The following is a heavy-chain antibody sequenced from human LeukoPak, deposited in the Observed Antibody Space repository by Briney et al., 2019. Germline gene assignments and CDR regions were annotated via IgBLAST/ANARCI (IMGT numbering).Heavy chain of an antibody. CDR3: ARDQNWNDLHFDY. CDR1: GYTFISYG. CDR2: ISSYNGDT. J-gene: IGHJ4*02. V-gene: IGHV1-18*01. D-gene: IGHD1-1*01. Sequence: ASVKVSCKASGYTFISYGINCVRQAPGQGLEWMGWISSYNGDTNYAQNFQGRVTMTTDTSTSTAYMELRSLRSDDTAVYYCARDQNWNDLHFDYWGQGTLVTVSS.